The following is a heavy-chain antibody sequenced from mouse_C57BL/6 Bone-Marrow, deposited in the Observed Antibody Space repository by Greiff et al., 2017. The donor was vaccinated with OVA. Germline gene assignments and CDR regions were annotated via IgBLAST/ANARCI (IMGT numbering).Heavy chain of an antibody. Sequence: QVQLKESGAELVRPGTSVKVSCKASGYAFTNYLIEWVKQRPGQGLEWIGVINPGSGGTNYNEKFKGKATLTADKSSSTAYMQLSSLTSEDSAVYFCARGYGNYSFDYWGQGTTLTVSS. D-gene: IGHD2-10*02. J-gene: IGHJ2*01. V-gene: IGHV1-54*01. CDR2: INPGSGGT. CDR3: ARGYGNYSFDY. CDR1: GYAFTNYL.